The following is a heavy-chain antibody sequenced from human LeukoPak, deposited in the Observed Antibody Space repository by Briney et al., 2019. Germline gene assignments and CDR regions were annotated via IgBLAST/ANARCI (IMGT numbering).Heavy chain of an antibody. Sequence: ASVKVSCKASGYTFTGYYMHWVRQAPGQGLEWMGWINPNSGGTNYAQKFQGRVTMTRDTSISTAYMELGRLRSDDTAVYYCARSIVVVPAALHNWFDPWGQGTLVTVSS. CDR1: GYTFTGYY. CDR3: ARSIVVVPAALHNWFDP. V-gene: IGHV1-2*02. D-gene: IGHD2-2*01. J-gene: IGHJ5*02. CDR2: INPNSGGT.